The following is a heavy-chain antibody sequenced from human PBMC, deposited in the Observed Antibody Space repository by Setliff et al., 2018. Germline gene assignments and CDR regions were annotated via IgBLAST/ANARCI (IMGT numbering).Heavy chain of an antibody. D-gene: IGHD3-10*01. CDR1: GDSLRNDY. CDR3: ARGRLSFGSYGSGNQWKYYYYMDV. CDR2: MHAGGNI. J-gene: IGHJ6*03. Sequence: SETLSLTCSVSGDSLRNDYWTWFRKPPGKGLEGIGNMHAGGNINYNPSLKSRVTLSLATSKSQFSLNLTSVTAADTAIYYCARGRLSFGSYGSGNQWKYYYYMDVWGKGTTVTVSS. V-gene: IGHV4-4*08.